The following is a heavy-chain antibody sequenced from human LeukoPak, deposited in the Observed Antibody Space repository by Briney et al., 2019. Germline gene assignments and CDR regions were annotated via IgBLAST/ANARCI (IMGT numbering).Heavy chain of an antibody. CDR3: ARVNDFWSGYSTAGWFDP. Sequence: ASVKVSCKASGYTFTGYDMHWVRQAPGQGLEWMGWINPNSGGTNYAQKFRGRVTMTRDTSISTAYMELSRLRSDDTAVYYCARVNDFWSGYSTAGWFDPWGQGTLVTVSS. CDR1: GYTFTGYD. V-gene: IGHV1-2*02. CDR2: INPNSGGT. D-gene: IGHD3-3*01. J-gene: IGHJ5*02.